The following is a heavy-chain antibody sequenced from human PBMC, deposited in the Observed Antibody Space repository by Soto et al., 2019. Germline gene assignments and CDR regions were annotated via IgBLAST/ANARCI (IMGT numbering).Heavy chain of an antibody. CDR1: GGTFSSYA. V-gene: IGHV1-69*01. D-gene: IGHD2-2*01. Sequence: QVQLVQSGAEVKKPGSSVKVSCKASGGTFSSYAISWVRQAPGQGLEWMGGIIPIFGTANYAQKFQGRVTITADESTSTAYMELSSLRSEDTAVYYCARAEDCSSTSCYGYYYYGMDVWGQGTTVTVSS. J-gene: IGHJ6*02. CDR3: ARAEDCSSTSCYGYYYYGMDV. CDR2: IIPIFGTA.